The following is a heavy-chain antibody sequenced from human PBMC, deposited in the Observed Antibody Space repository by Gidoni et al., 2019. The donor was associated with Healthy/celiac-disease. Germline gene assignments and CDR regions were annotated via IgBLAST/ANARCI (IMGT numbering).Heavy chain of an antibody. V-gene: IGHV5-51*03. D-gene: IGHD3-22*01. CDR3: ARRGPNDSSGYYYGY. J-gene: IGHJ4*02. CDR2: IYPGDSDT. CDR1: GYSFTSYW. Sequence: EVQLVQSGAEVKKPGESLKISRKGSGYSFTSYWIGWVRQMPGKGLEWMGIIYPGDSDTRYSPSFQGQVTISADKSISTAYLQWSSLKASDTAMYYCARRGPNDSSGYYYGYWGQGTLVTVSS.